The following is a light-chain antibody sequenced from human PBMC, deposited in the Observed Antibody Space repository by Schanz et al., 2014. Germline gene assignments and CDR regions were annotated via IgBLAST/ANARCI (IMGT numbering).Light chain of an antibody. J-gene: IGKJ3*01. V-gene: IGKV3-20*01. CDR1: QSVSSNY. Sequence: DIVLTQSPGTLSLSPAQRATLSCRASQSVSSNYLAWYQQKPGQGPNVLIYGATRRATGIPDRFSGSGSGTDFTLTISRLEPEDFAVYYCQQHGHSISFGPGTKVDIK. CDR3: QQHGHSIS. CDR2: GAT.